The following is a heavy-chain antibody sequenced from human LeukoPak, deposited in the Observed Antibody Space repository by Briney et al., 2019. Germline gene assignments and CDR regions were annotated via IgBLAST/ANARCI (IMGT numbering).Heavy chain of an antibody. J-gene: IGHJ4*02. D-gene: IGHD6-13*01. CDR1: GGSTSSYY. V-gene: IGHV4-59*01. CDR2: IYYSGST. CDR3: ARDAGGAAAGAGLDY. Sequence: SETLSLTCTVSGGSTSSYYWSWIRQPPGKGLEWIGYIYYSGSTNYNPSLKSRVTISVDTSKNQFSLKLSSVTAADTAVYYCARDAGGAAAGAGLDYWGQGTLVTVSS.